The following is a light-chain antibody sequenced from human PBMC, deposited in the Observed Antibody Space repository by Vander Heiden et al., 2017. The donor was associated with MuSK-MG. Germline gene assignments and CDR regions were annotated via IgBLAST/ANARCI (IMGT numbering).Light chain of an antibody. J-gene: IGKJ4*01. Sequence: IRLTCSPTSLSASVGDRATITCRASQRIRNYLAWYQQQPGKAPKLLISAATTLQSGGPSRFSGSGSGTEFTLTISSLQPEDFATYYCRLLNNYPLTSGGGTKVEIK. CDR3: RLLNNYPLT. CDR2: AAT. V-gene: IGKV1-9*01. CDR1: QRIRNY.